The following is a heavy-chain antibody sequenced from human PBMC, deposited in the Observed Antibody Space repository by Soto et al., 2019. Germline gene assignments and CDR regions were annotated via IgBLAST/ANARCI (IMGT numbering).Heavy chain of an antibody. CDR3: ARVRLRGRYRFNPYYFDY. Sequence: ETLSLTCTVSGGSISSYYWSWIRQPPGKGLEWIGYIYYSGSTNYNPSLKSRVTISVDTSKNQFSLKLSSVTAADTAVYYCARVRLRGRYRFNPYYFDYWGQGTLVTVSS. D-gene: IGHD3-16*02. CDR2: IYYSGST. V-gene: IGHV4-59*01. CDR1: GGSISSYY. J-gene: IGHJ4*02.